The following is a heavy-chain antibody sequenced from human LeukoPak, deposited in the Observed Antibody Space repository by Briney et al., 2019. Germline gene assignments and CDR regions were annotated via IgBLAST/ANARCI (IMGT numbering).Heavy chain of an antibody. CDR2: IWYDGSKK. CDR3: TRVYGNWGTFDA. Sequence: GRSLRLSCAASGYTFSSHGIHWVRQAPGKGLEWVSVIWYDGSKKHYSDSVKGRFTVSRDNSKNMVYLEMNSLRVEDTAVYYCTRVYGNWGTFDAWGQGTLVTVSS. D-gene: IGHD7-27*01. V-gene: IGHV3-33*01. CDR1: GYTFSSHG. J-gene: IGHJ4*02.